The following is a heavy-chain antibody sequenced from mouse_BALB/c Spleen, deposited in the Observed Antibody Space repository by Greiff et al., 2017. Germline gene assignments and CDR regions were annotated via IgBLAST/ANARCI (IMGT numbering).Heavy chain of an antibody. V-gene: IGHV2-9*02. Sequence: QVQLKESGPGLVAPSQSLSITCTVSGFSLTSYGVHWVRQPPGKGLEWLGVIWAGGSTNYNSALMSRLSISKDNSKSQVFLKMISLQTDDTAMYYCARSYGNYKRNYAMDYWGQGTSVTVSS. J-gene: IGHJ4*01. D-gene: IGHD2-1*01. CDR2: IWAGGST. CDR3: ARSYGNYKRNYAMDY. CDR1: GFSLTSYG.